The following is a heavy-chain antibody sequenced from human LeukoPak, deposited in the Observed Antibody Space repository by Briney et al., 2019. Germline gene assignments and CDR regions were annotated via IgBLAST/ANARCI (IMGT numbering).Heavy chain of an antibody. Sequence: GGSVRLSCAASGFTVSSNYMSWVRQAPGKGLEWVSVIYSGGSTYYADSVKGRFTISRDNSKNTLYLQMNSLRAEETAVYYCAREYSSSSKSPFDYWGQGTLVTVSS. CDR3: AREYSSSSKSPFDY. CDR2: IYSGGST. V-gene: IGHV3-66*02. D-gene: IGHD6-6*01. CDR1: GFTVSSNY. J-gene: IGHJ4*02.